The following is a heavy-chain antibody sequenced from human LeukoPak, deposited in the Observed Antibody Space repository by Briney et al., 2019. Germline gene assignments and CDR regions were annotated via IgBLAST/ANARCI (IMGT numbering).Heavy chain of an antibody. Sequence: SETLSLTCAVSGGSISSGGYSWSWIRQPPGKGLEWIGYIYHSGSTYYKPSLKSQVTISVDRSKNQFSLKLSSVTAADTAVYYCARAKHYFDYWGQGTLVTVSS. J-gene: IGHJ4*02. CDR1: GGSISSGGYS. CDR2: IYHSGST. V-gene: IGHV4-30-2*01. CDR3: ARAKHYFDY.